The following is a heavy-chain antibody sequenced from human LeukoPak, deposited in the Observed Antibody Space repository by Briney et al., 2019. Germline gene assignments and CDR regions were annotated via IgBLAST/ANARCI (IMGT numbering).Heavy chain of an antibody. D-gene: IGHD1-7*01. CDR1: GFIFSSYA. V-gene: IGHV3-30*04. Sequence: GRSLRLSCAASGFIFSSYAMHWVRQAPGKGLEWVAVISYDGSNERYADSVKGRFTISRDNSKNTLYLQMNSLRAEDTAVYYCAKRRGLELLYYYYMDVWGKGTTVTVSS. J-gene: IGHJ6*03. CDR3: AKRRGLELLYYYYMDV. CDR2: ISYDGSNE.